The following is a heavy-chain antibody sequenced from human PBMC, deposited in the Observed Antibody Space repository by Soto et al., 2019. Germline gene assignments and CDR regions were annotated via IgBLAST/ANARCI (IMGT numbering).Heavy chain of an antibody. CDR2: TYYNGNT. CDR1: GGSITSYH. CDR3: ARDMQAGFTHYFDP. J-gene: IGHJ5*02. Sequence: PSETLSLTCIVSGGSITSYHWSWIRQLPEKGLEWIAYTYYNGNTNYNPSFQSRVTISIDTSKNQLSLKMTSMTAADTAVYYCARDMQAGFTHYFDPWGQGTLVTVSS. D-gene: IGHD6-19*01. V-gene: IGHV4-59*01.